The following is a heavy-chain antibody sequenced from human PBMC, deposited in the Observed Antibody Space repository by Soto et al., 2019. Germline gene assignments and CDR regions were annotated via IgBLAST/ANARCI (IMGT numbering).Heavy chain of an antibody. CDR1: GFTFSSYA. V-gene: IGHV3-64*01. CDR2: ISSNGGST. CDR3: LRDYCSGGSCYSISYAFDI. D-gene: IGHD2-15*01. Sequence: GGSLRLSCAASGFTFSSYAMHWVRQAPGKGLDFVLVISSNGGSTYYAISVKGRFTIFRDNSKNTLYLQMGSLRVDDMAVYYCLRDYCSGGSCYSISYAFDIWGQGTMVTVSS. J-gene: IGHJ3*02.